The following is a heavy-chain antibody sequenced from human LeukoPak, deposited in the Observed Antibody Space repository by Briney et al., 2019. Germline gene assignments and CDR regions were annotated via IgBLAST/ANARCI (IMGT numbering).Heavy chain of an antibody. Sequence: RSETLSLTCAVCGGSLSGYYWSWIRQPPGKGVEWIGEINQSGGTNYNPSLKSRVSISVDTSKSQFSLKLSSVTAADTAVYYCARGWGRAVAGNFYWGRGTPVTVSS. D-gene: IGHD6-19*01. CDR1: GGSLSGYY. CDR3: ARGWGRAVAGNFY. J-gene: IGHJ4*02. CDR2: INQSGGT. V-gene: IGHV4-34*01.